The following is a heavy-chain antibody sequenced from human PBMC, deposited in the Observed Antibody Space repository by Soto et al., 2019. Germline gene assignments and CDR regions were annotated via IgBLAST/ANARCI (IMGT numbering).Heavy chain of an antibody. V-gene: IGHV4-39*01. J-gene: IGHJ4*02. Sequence: PSETLSLTCTVSGGSISSSSYYWGWIRQPPGKGLEWIGSIYYSGSTYYNPSLKSRVTISVDTSKNQFSLKLSSVTAADMAVYYCARRSSYDFSYYFDYWGQGTLVTVSS. D-gene: IGHD3-3*01. CDR3: ARRSSYDFSYYFDY. CDR1: GGSISSSSYY. CDR2: IYYSGST.